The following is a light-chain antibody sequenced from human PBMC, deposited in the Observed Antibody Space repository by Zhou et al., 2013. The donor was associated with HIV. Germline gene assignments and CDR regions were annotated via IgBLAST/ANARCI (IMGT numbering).Light chain of an antibody. Sequence: QSALTQPASVSGSPGQSIAISCTGTSSDVGSYNRVSWYQQSPGTGPKLMIYEVSNRPSGVPDRFSGSKSGNTASLTISGLQAEDEADYYCSSYTSSSTLLLFGGGTKLTVL. CDR2: EVS. J-gene: IGLJ2*01. CDR1: SSDVGSYNR. CDR3: SSYTSSSTLLL. V-gene: IGLV2-18*02.